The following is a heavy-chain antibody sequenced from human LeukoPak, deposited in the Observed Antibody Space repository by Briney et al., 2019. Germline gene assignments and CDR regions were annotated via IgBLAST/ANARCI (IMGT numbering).Heavy chain of an antibody. V-gene: IGHV3-23*01. CDR2: ISGSGSTT. Sequence: GGSLRLSCAASGFTFSSYAMSWVRQAPGKGLEWVSGISGSGSTTYYADSVRGRFTISRDNSKNTLYLQMNSLRAEDTAVYYCAKNGGFSSISYFDYWGQGTLVTVSS. CDR3: AKNGGFSSISYFDY. D-gene: IGHD6-13*01. J-gene: IGHJ4*02. CDR1: GFTFSSYA.